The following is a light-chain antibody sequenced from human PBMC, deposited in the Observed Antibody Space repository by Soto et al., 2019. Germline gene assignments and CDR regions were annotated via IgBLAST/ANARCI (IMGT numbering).Light chain of an antibody. Sequence: DIQMTQSPSSLSASVGDRVTITCRASQGISTYLNWYQQKPGKAPKLLIYAASSLQSAVPSRFSGSGSETDFTLTISSLQPEDFATYSCQQSYSTTWTFGQGTKVDIK. CDR2: AAS. CDR1: QGISTY. V-gene: IGKV1-39*01. J-gene: IGKJ1*01. CDR3: QQSYSTTWT.